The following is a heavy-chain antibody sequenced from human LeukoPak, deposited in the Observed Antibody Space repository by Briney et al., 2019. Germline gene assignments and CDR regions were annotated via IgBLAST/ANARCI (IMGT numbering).Heavy chain of an antibody. J-gene: IGHJ4*02. D-gene: IGHD3-22*01. CDR2: ISTSSIYI. CDR3: ANTYYYDSSGYYLFDY. V-gene: IGHV3-21*04. CDR1: GFTFSSHS. Sequence: GGSLRLSCAASGFTFSSHSMNWVRQAPGKGLEWVSSISTSSIYIYYADSVKGRFTISRDNSKNTLYLQMNSLRAEDTAVYYCANTYYYDSSGYYLFDYWGQGTLVTVSS.